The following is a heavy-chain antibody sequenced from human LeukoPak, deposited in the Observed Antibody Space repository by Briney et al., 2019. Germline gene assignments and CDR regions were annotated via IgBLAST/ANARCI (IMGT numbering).Heavy chain of an antibody. CDR1: GFKFSSNW. CDR2: IKQDGSEI. J-gene: IGHJ4*02. D-gene: IGHD4-17*01. V-gene: IGHV3-7*01. Sequence: GGSLRLSCAASGFKFSSNWMSWVRQAPGKGLEWVANIKQDGSEIYYVDSAKGRFTISRDNAKNSLYLQMNSLRAEDTAVYYCARGGPSVTPYYWGQGTLVTVSS. CDR3: ARGGPSVTPYY.